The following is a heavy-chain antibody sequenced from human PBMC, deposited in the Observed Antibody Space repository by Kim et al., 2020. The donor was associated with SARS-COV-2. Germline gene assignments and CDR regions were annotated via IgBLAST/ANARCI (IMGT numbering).Heavy chain of an antibody. V-gene: IGHV3-21*01. Sequence: GGSLRLSCAASGFTFSSYSMNWVRQAPGKGLEWVSSISSSSSSIYYADSVKGRFTISRDNAKNSLYLQMNSLRAEDTAVYYCARDGGLTIFGLVTADYGMDVWVQGTTVTVSS. D-gene: IGHD3-3*01. J-gene: IGHJ6*02. CDR2: ISSSSSSI. CDR1: GFTFSSYS. CDR3: ARDGGLTIFGLVTADYGMDV.